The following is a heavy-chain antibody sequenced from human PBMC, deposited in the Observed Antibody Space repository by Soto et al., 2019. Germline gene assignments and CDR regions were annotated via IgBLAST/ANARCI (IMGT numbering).Heavy chain of an antibody. CDR3: ARGLFGPVV. Sequence: EVQLLESGGGLVQPGGSLRLSCAASEFTFSGRSLHWVRQAPGKGLVWVSGIDKVGTDSTYADSVKGLFTSSRDNAKNTVYLQMNGLRVGDTAVYYCARGLFGPVVWGKGTTVTVSS. V-gene: IGHV3-74*01. D-gene: IGHD3-10*02. CDR2: IDKVGTDS. J-gene: IGHJ6*03. CDR1: EFTFSGRS.